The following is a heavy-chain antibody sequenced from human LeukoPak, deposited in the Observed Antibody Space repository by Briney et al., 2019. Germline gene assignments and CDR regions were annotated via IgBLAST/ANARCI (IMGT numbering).Heavy chain of an antibody. CDR1: GGSFSGYY. D-gene: IGHD6-6*01. J-gene: IGHJ2*01. CDR3: AREYSSSSHWYFDL. Sequence: PSETLSLTCAVYGGSFSGYYWSWIRQPPGKGLEWIGEISHSGSTNYNPSLKSRVTISVDTSKNQFSLKLSSVTAADTAVYYCAREYSSSSHWYFDLWGRGALVTVSS. V-gene: IGHV4-34*01. CDR2: ISHSGST.